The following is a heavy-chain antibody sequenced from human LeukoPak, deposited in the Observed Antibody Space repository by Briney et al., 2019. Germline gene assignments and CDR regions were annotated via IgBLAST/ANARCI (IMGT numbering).Heavy chain of an antibody. D-gene: IGHD3-10*01. J-gene: IGHJ6*03. Sequence: PSETLSLTCTVSGGSISSYYWSWIRQPAGKGLEWIGRIYTSGSTNYNPSLKSRVTMSVDTSKNQFSLKLSSVTAADTAVYYCARGLHYYGSGKGYYYMDVWGKGTTVTISS. V-gene: IGHV4-4*07. CDR3: ARGLHYYGSGKGYYYMDV. CDR2: IYTSGST. CDR1: GGSISSYY.